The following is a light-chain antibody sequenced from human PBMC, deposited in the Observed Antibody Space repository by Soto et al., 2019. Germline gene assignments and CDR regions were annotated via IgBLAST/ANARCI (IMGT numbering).Light chain of an antibody. J-gene: IGKJ3*01. V-gene: IGKV4-1*01. CDR3: QQYSNTPFT. Sequence: DTVMTQSPDSLAVSLGERATINCRSSRSILSTSNNRNYLAWYQQKPGQPPKLLVYWASTRESGVPDRFSGSGSGTDFTLTISSLQAEDVAVYYCQQYSNTPFTFGPGTKVEI. CDR1: RSILSTSNNRNY. CDR2: WAS.